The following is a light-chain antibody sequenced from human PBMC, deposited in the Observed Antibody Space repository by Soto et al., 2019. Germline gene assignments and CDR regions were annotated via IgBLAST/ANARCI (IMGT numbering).Light chain of an antibody. CDR3: AARDDNPNGHVV. Sequence: QSALTQPPSASGTPGQRLSISCSGSNSNIGKNTVNWYQQLPRTAPKLLIYSNNQRPSGVPERFSGSKSGTSASLAISGLQSEDDSDYYCAARDDNPNGHVVFGGGTEVTDL. CDR1: NSNIGKNT. CDR2: SNN. V-gene: IGLV1-44*01. J-gene: IGLJ2*01.